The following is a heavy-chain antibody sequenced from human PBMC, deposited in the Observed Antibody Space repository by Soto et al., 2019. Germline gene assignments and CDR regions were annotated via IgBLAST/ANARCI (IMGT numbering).Heavy chain of an antibody. CDR1: GFTFNSYA. Sequence: VSLILSCAASGFTFNSYAMNWVRQAPGKGLAWVSAIGTDGNTYYANSVKGRFTISRDNSRTTLYLQMNSLRVEDTALYYCVRKYPGTRPFDYWGQGTLVTVSS. V-gene: IGHV3-23*01. D-gene: IGHD2-2*01. CDR2: IGTDGNT. CDR3: VRKYPGTRPFDY. J-gene: IGHJ4*01.